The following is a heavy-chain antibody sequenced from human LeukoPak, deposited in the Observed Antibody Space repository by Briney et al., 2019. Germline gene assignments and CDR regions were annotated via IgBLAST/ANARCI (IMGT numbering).Heavy chain of an antibody. CDR2: SNPNSGGT. CDR1: GYTFTRYY. J-gene: IGHJ4*02. CDR3: ARIPSYYYDSSGYPYYFDY. D-gene: IGHD3-22*01. V-gene: IGHV1-2*02. Sequence: ASVKVSCKASGYTFTRYYMHSVRQAPGQGLEWMGWSNPNSGGTNYAQKFQGRVTITRDTSISTAYMELSRLRSDDTAVYYCARIPSYYYDSSGYPYYFDYWGQGTLVTVSS.